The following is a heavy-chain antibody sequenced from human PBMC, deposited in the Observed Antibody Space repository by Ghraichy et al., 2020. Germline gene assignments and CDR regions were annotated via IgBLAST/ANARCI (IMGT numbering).Heavy chain of an antibody. CDR1: GFTFSSYS. CDR3: ARDGGYSSSWTGYYYYGMDV. Sequence: GSLRLSCAASGFTFSSYSMNWVRQAPGKGLEWVSYISSSSSTIYYADSVKGRFTISRDNAKNSLYLQMNSLRDEDTAVYYCARDGGYSSSWTGYYYYGMDVWGQGTTVTVSS. J-gene: IGHJ6*02. D-gene: IGHD6-13*01. CDR2: ISSSSSTI. V-gene: IGHV3-48*02.